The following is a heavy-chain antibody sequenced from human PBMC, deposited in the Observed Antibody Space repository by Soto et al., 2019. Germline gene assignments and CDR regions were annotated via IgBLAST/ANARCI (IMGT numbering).Heavy chain of an antibody. CDR2: VNPNGGFT. CDR3: AKAKGIAVDGIDY. Sequence: ASVKVSCKASGYSFTTYYMQWVRQAPGQGLEWMGIVNPNGGFTNYAQKFQGRVTMTRDTSTSTVYMEMSSLKSEDTAVYYCAKAKGIAVDGIDYWGQGTLVTVSS. CDR1: GYSFTTYY. V-gene: IGHV1-46*01. J-gene: IGHJ4*02. D-gene: IGHD6-19*01.